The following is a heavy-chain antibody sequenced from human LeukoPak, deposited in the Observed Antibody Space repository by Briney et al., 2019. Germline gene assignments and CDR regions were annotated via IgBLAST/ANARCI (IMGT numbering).Heavy chain of an antibody. J-gene: IGHJ4*02. CDR2: IYYSGST. V-gene: IGHV4-59*01. CDR1: GGSISSYY. Sequence: SETLSLTCTVSGGSISSYYWSWIRQPPGKGLEWIGYIYYSGSTNYNPSLKSRVTISVDTSKNQLSLKLSSVTAADTAVYYCASYDYGDYVYYYWGQGTLVTVSS. CDR3: ASYDYGDYVYYY. D-gene: IGHD4-17*01.